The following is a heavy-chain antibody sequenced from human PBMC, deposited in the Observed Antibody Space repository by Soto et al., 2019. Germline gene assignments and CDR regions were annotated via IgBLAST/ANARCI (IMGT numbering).Heavy chain of an antibody. J-gene: IGHJ5*02. D-gene: IGHD1-1*01. CDR3: ARDARTGRTGGWFDP. CDR2: IWYDGSNK. CDR1: GFTFSSYG. V-gene: IGHV3-33*01. Sequence: QVQLVESGGGVVQPGRSLRLSCAASGFTFSSYGMHWVRQAPGKGLEWVAVIWYDGSNKYYADSVKGRFTISRDNSKNALYLQVNSLRAEDTAVYYCARDARTGRTGGWFDPWGQGTLVTVSS.